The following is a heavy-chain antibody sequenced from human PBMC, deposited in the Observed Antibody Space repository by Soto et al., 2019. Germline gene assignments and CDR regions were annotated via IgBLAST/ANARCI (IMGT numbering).Heavy chain of an antibody. CDR3: ARDGALKLPQGY. CDR2: INPEGGST. V-gene: IGHV1-46*01. D-gene: IGHD1-26*01. J-gene: IGHJ4*01. Sequence: ASVKVSCKASGCSFSDYFMHWVRQAPVQGLEWMGIINPEGGSTGYAQKFQGRVTMTRDKSKSTVYMELISLRFEDTAVYYCARDGALKLPQGYWG. CDR1: GCSFSDYF.